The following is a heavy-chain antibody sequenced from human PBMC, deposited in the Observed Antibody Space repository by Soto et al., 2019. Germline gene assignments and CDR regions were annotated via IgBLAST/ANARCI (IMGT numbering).Heavy chain of an antibody. CDR2: ISYDGSNK. CDR1: GFNFSSYG. Sequence: QVQLVESGGGVVQPGRSLRLSCAASGFNFSSYGMHWVRQAPGKGLEWVAGISYDGSNKYYADSVKGRCTITRDNYKNPVYLQMNSLRAEDTAVYYGAKGADSSGYYNFDYWGEGTLVTVSS. CDR3: AKGADSSGYYNFDY. J-gene: IGHJ4*02. D-gene: IGHD3-22*01. V-gene: IGHV3-30*18.